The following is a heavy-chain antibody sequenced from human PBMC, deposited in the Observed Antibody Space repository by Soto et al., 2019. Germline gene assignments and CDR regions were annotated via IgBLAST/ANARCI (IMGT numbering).Heavy chain of an antibody. V-gene: IGHV3-30-3*01. J-gene: IGHJ3*02. D-gene: IGHD3-10*01. CDR1: GFTFSSYA. CDR3: ARTSGFGDDAFDI. CDR2: ISYDGSNK. Sequence: GGSLRLSCAASGFTFSSYAMHWVRQAPGEGLEWVAVISYDGSNKYYADSVKGRFTISRDNSKNTLYLQMNSLRAEDTAVYYCARTSGFGDDAFDIWGQGTMVTVSS.